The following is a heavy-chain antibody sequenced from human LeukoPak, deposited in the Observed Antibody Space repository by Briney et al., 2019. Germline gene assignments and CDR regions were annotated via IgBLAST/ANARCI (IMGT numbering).Heavy chain of an antibody. J-gene: IGHJ4*02. D-gene: IGHD5-18*01. CDR2: ISGSGGST. CDR3: AKDSYSYGYYYFDY. CDR1: GFTFSSYA. Sequence: GGSLRLSCAASGFTFSSYAMSRVRQAPGKGLEWVSAISGSGGSTYYADSVKGRFTISRDNSKNTLYLQMNSLRAEDTAVYYCAKDSYSYGYYYFDYWGQGTLVTVSS. V-gene: IGHV3-23*01.